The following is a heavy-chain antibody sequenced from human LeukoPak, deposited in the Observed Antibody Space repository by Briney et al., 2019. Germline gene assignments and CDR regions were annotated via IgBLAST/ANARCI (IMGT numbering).Heavy chain of an antibody. CDR1: GFTFSSYG. D-gene: IGHD6-19*01. Sequence: GGSLGLSCAASGFTFSSYGMHWVRQAPGKGLEWVAVIWYDGSNKYYANSVKGRFTISRDISKDTLYLQMDSLRAEDTAVYYCARDLSAAFDFWGQGILVTVSS. V-gene: IGHV3-33*01. CDR2: IWYDGSNK. CDR3: ARDLSAAFDF. J-gene: IGHJ4*02.